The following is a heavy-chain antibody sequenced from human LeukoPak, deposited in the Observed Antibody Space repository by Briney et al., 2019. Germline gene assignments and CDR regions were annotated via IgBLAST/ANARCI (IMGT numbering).Heavy chain of an antibody. Sequence: GASVKVSCKASGYTFTSYGISWVRQAPGQGLEWMGWISAYNGNTNYAQKLQGRVTITRDTSASTAYMELSSLRSEDTAVYYCASVQSSVAAAGLAYWGQGTLVTVSS. CDR1: GYTFTSYG. CDR2: ISAYNGNT. J-gene: IGHJ4*02. CDR3: ASVQSSVAAAGLAY. D-gene: IGHD6-13*01. V-gene: IGHV1-18*01.